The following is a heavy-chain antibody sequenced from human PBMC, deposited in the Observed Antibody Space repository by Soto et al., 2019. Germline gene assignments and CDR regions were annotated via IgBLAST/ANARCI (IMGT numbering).Heavy chain of an antibody. Sequence: SVKVSCKASGGTFSSYAISWVRQAPGQGLEWMGGIIPIFGTANYAQKFQGRVTITADESTSTAYMELSSLRSEDTAVYYCASNQGDVDTAMGLGAGVYYYYGMDVWGQGTTVTVSS. D-gene: IGHD5-18*01. V-gene: IGHV1-69*13. CDR3: ASNQGDVDTAMGLGAGVYYYYGMDV. CDR2: IIPIFGTA. J-gene: IGHJ6*02. CDR1: GGTFSSYA.